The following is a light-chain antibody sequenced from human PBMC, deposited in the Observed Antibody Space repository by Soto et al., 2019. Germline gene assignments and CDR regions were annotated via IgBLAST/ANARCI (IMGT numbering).Light chain of an antibody. CDR2: YDS. CDR3: QVWDSSSDV. V-gene: IGLV3-21*04. Sequence: SYELTQPPSVSVAPGKTARITCGGNNIGSKSVHWCQQKPGQAPVLVIYYDSDRPSGIPERFSGSNSGNTATLTISRVEAGDEAGYYCQVWDSSSDVFGTGTKLTVL. CDR1: NIGSKS. J-gene: IGLJ1*01.